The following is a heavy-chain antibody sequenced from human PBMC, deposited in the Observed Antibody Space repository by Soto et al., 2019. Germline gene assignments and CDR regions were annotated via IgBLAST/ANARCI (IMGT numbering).Heavy chain of an antibody. D-gene: IGHD6-13*01. Sequence: GGSLRLSCAASGFTVSSTYMTWVRQAPGKGLEWVSVIYGGLTTSYADSVKGRFTISRDNSKNTVFLQMNSLRGEDTAVYYCARDRIEAAGTPRFNYYYGMDVWGQGTTVTGLL. J-gene: IGHJ6*02. V-gene: IGHV3-53*01. CDR1: GFTVSSTY. CDR3: ARDRIEAAGTPRFNYYYGMDV. CDR2: IYGGLTT.